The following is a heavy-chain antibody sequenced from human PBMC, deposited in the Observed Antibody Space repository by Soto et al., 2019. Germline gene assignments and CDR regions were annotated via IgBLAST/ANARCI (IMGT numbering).Heavy chain of an antibody. D-gene: IGHD4-17*01. Sequence: QVQLVQSGAEVKKPGASVKVSCKASGYTFTSYGISWVRQAPGQGLEWMGWISAYNGNTNYAQKLQGRVTMTTDTATSTAYMELRSLRSDDTAVYYCARGFGDYDSYYYYYYGMDVWGQGTTVTVSS. CDR1: GYTFTSYG. V-gene: IGHV1-18*01. J-gene: IGHJ6*02. CDR2: ISAYNGNT. CDR3: ARGFGDYDSYYYYYYGMDV.